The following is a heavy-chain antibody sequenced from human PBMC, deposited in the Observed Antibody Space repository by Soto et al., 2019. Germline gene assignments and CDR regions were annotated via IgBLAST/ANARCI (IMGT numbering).Heavy chain of an antibody. CDR2: IYWDDDK. CDR3: AHRTTTVTWWFDP. CDR1: GASITNSYG. J-gene: IGHJ5*02. Sequence: TLSLTCIVSGASITNSYGSWIRQPPGKALEWLALIYWDDDKRSRPSLKSRLTINKDTSKDQVVLTVTNMDPEDTATYFGAHRTTTVTWWFDPSGQRTLVTVSS. D-gene: IGHD4-17*01. V-gene: IGHV2-5*02.